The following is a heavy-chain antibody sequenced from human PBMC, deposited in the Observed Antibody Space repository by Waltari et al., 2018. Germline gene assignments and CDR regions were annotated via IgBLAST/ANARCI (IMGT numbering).Heavy chain of an antibody. V-gene: IGHV4-59*01. J-gene: IGHJ3*02. CDR2: IYYSGST. Sequence: QVQLQESGPGLVKPSETLSLTCTVSGGSISSYYWSWIRPPPGKGLEWIGYIYYSGSTNYNPSLKSRVTISVDTSKNQFSLKLSSVTAADTAVYYCARYPGSGSYSEEDDAFDIWGQGTMVTVSS. CDR3: ARYPGSGSYSEEDDAFDI. D-gene: IGHD1-26*01. CDR1: GGSISSYY.